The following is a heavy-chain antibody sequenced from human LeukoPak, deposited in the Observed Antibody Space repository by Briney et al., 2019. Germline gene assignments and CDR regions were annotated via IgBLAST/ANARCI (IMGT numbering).Heavy chain of an antibody. D-gene: IGHD6-19*01. J-gene: IGHJ4*02. V-gene: IGHV4-34*01. CDR1: GGSFSGNY. CDR2: INHSGST. Sequence: PSETLSLTCAVYGGSFSGNYWSWIRQPPGKGLEWIGEINHSGSTNYNPSLKSRVTISGDTSKNQFSLNLSSVTAADTAVYYCARGRRRSSGWSFDCWGQGTLVTVSS. CDR3: ARGRRRSSGWSFDC.